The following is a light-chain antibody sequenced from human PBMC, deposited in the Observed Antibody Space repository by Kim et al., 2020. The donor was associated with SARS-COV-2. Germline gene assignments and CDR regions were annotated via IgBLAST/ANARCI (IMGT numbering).Light chain of an antibody. CDR2: GAS. V-gene: IGKV3-20*01. CDR3: QQYGSSYT. J-gene: IGKJ2*01. CDR1: QSVSSSS. Sequence: SLSPGERATPSCRASQSVSSSSLAWYQQKPGQAPRLLIYGASSRATGIPDRFSGSGSGTDFTLTISRLEPEDFAVYYCQQYGSSYTFGQGTKLEI.